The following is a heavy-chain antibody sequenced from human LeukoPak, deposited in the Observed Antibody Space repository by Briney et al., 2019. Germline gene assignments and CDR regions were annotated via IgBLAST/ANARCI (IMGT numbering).Heavy chain of an antibody. CDR1: GGIFSSYA. CDR2: IIPIFGTG. V-gene: IGHV1-69*13. Sequence: SVKVSCKASGGIFSSYAISWVRQAPGQGLEWMGGIIPIFGTGNYAQKFQGRVTITADESTSTAYMELSSLRSEDTAVYYCARRGSDCSCGNCSLGYAFDIWGQGTMVTVSS. D-gene: IGHD2-15*01. CDR3: ARRGSDCSCGNCSLGYAFDI. J-gene: IGHJ3*02.